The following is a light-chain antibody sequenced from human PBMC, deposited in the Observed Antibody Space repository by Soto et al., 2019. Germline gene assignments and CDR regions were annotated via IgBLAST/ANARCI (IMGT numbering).Light chain of an antibody. CDR2: GAS. Sequence: EIVMTQSPATLSVSPGERATLSCRASQSVDSNLACYQQKPGQAPRLLIFGASTRATGIPARFSGSGSGTDFTLTISSLPAEDFGGKYCQRRHNRLTFGRGTKVDIK. CDR1: QSVDSN. J-gene: IGKJ4*02. CDR3: QRRHNRLT. V-gene: IGKV3D-15*01.